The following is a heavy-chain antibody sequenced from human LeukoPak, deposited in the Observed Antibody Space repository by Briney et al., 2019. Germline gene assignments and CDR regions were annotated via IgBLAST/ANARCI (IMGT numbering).Heavy chain of an antibody. J-gene: IGHJ4*02. CDR2: ISYDGSNK. CDR3: AKGGDCGGDCYLDY. D-gene: IGHD2-21*02. CDR1: GFTFSSYG. Sequence: GGSLRLSCAASGFTFSSYGMPWVRRAPGKGLEWVAVISYDGSNKYYADSVKGRFTISRDNSKNTLYLQMNSLRAEDTAVYYCAKGGDCGGDCYLDYWGQGTLVTVSS. V-gene: IGHV3-30*18.